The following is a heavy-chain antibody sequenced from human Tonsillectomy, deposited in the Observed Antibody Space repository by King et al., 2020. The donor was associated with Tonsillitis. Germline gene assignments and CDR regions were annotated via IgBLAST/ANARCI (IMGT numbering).Heavy chain of an antibody. CDR3: ARPLFAYQWLLSFDS. CDR2: ISSSSSYT. CDR1: GFTFSDFY. J-gene: IGHJ4*02. Sequence: VQLVESGGGLVQPGGSLRLSCAASGFTFSDFYMTWIRQAPGKGLEWVSYISSSSSYTNYADSVKGRFTISRDNAKNSLYLQMNSLRAEDTAIYYCARPLFAYQWLLSFDSWGQGTLVTVSS. V-gene: IGHV3-11*06. D-gene: IGHD6-19*01.